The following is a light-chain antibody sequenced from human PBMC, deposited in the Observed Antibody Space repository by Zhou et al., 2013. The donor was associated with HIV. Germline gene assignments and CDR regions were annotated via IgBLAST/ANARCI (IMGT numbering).Light chain of an antibody. CDR2: DAS. Sequence: MTQSPSTLSASIGDRVTITCRASQSINSDLAWYQQKPGQAPRLLIYDASNRATGVPARFSGSGSGTDFTLTISSLQPEDFALYYCLQDYETFGQGTKVEIK. J-gene: IGKJ1*01. CDR1: QSINSD. CDR3: LQDYET. V-gene: IGKV3D-15*01.